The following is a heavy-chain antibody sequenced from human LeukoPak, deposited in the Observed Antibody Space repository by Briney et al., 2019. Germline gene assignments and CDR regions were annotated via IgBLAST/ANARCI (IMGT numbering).Heavy chain of an antibody. CDR1: GFTFSSYG. J-gene: IGHJ3*02. Sequence: PGGSLRLSCAASGFTFSSYGMHWVRQAPGKGLEWVAFIRYDGSNKYYADSVKGRFTISRDNSKNTLYLQMNSLRAEDTAVYYCASTDSSGYLNFDAFDIWGQGTMVTVSS. D-gene: IGHD3-22*01. CDR2: IRYDGSNK. CDR3: ASTDSSGYLNFDAFDI. V-gene: IGHV3-30*02.